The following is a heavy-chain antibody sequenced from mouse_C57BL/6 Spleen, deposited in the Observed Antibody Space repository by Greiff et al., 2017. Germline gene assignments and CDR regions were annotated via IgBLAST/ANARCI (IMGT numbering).Heavy chain of an antibody. CDR3: ARQDYYGSSYDWYFDV. CDR1: GFTFSSYT. J-gene: IGHJ1*03. D-gene: IGHD1-1*01. CDR2: ISGGGGNT. Sequence: EVKLVESGGGLVKPGGSLKLSCAASGFTFSSYTMSWVRQTPEKRLAWVATISGGGGNTYYPDSVKGRFTISRDNAKNTLYLQMSSLRSEDTALYYCARQDYYGSSYDWYFDVWGTGTTVTVSS. V-gene: IGHV5-9*01.